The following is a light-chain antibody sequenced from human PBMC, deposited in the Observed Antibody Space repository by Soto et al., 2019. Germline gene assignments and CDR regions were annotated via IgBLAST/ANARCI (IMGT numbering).Light chain of an antibody. CDR2: LGS. V-gene: IGKV2-28*01. Sequence: DILMTQSQDSLALSLGEMATINCKSSQSVLYSSNNKNYLAWYLQKPGQSPQLLIYLGSNRASGVPDRFSGSGSGTDFTLKISRVEAEDVGVYYCMQALQTPPKTFGQGTKVDI. CDR3: MQALQTPPKT. CDR1: QSVLYSSNNKNY. J-gene: IGKJ1*01.